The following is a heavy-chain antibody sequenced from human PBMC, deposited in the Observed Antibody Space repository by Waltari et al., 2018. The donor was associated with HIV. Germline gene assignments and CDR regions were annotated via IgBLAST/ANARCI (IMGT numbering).Heavy chain of an antibody. Sequence: VRLVESGGGVIQPGGSLTLPCNMFGFTFSSFAFHFVRQAPDKGLERVAFMRYDEADESSMESVKARFTVSRVNSGDTLFLLMNPLRLDEAATYFCAKDFSPRGLDPPYIDAWGQGTRVTGSS. D-gene: IGHD3-9*01. CDR2: MRYDEADE. J-gene: IGHJ1*01. CDR3: AKDFSPRGLDPPYIDA. V-gene: IGHV3-30*02. CDR1: GFTFSSFA.